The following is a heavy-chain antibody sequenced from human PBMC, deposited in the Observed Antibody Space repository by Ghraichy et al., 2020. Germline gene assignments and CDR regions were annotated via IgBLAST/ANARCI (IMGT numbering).Heavy chain of an antibody. V-gene: IGHV4-4*07. CDR2: ILINGGT. CDR1: GGSISSYY. CDR3: ANFDDAFDI. Sequence: SETLSLTCTVSGGSISSYYWSWIRQPAGKGLEWIGRILINGGTNYNPSLKSRVTISVDTSKNQISLKLNAVPAADTAVYYCANFDDAFDIWGPGTMVSVSS. J-gene: IGHJ3*02.